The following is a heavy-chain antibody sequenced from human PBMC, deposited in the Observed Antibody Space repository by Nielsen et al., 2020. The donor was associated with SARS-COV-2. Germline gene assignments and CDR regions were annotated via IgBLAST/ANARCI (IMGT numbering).Heavy chain of an antibody. CDR1: GGSISSSNW. CDR2: IYHSGST. V-gene: IGHV4-4*02. J-gene: IGHJ6*02. Sequence: SETLSLICAVSGGSISSSNWWSWVRQPPGKGLEWIGEIYHSGSTNYNPSLKSRVTISVDKSKNQFSLKLSSVTAADTAVYYCAGSSSWYAYYYGMDVWGQGTTVTVSS. D-gene: IGHD6-13*01. CDR3: AGSSSWYAYYYGMDV.